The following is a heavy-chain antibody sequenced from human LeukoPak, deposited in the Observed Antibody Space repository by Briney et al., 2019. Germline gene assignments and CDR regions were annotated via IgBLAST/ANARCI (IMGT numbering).Heavy chain of an antibody. V-gene: IGHV4-34*01. Sequence: SETLSLTCAVYGGSFSGYYWSWIRQPPGKGLEWIGEINHSGSTNYNPSPKSRVTISVDTSKNQFSLKLSSVTAADTAVYYCARSPSPGTYYYDSSGDYWGQGTLVTVSS. CDR3: ARSPSPGTYYYDSSGDY. CDR1: GGSFSGYY. CDR2: INHSGST. J-gene: IGHJ4*02. D-gene: IGHD3-22*01.